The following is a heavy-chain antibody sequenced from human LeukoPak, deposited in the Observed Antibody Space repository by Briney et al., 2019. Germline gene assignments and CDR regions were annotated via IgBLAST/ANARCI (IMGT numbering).Heavy chain of an antibody. J-gene: IGHJ3*02. CDR1: GYTFTSYY. CDR2: IYPSDCNT. CDR3: ASCNYATSGVALDI. D-gene: IGHD3-22*01. Sequence: PGESKVSCRACGYTFTSYYMLWLGRQTPGEGLELMGIIYPSDCNTRDGPPFQGTVTISADKSISAAYQQWSSLYASDTGMYYCASCNYATSGVALDIWGQGTMVTVSS. V-gene: IGHV5-51*01.